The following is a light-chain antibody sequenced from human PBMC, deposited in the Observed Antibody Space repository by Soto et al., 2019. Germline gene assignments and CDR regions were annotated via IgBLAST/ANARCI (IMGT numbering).Light chain of an antibody. CDR3: QQYNDYWT. Sequence: DIQMTQSPSTLSASIGDRVTITCRASQSIRNWLAWYQQKPGKAPKLLIYKASSLESGVPSRFSGSGSGTEFTLTISSLYPDDFATSYCQQYNDYWTFGQGTKVEIK. V-gene: IGKV1-5*03. CDR2: KAS. J-gene: IGKJ1*01. CDR1: QSIRNW.